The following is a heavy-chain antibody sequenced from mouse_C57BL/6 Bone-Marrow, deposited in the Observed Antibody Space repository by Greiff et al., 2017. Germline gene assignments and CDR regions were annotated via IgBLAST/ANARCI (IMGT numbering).Heavy chain of an antibody. CDR3: ARHQLTGTDYFDY. CDR2: IWSGGST. CDR1: GFSLTSYG. D-gene: IGHD4-1*01. V-gene: IGHV2-2*01. Sequence: QVQLKESGPGLVQPSQSLSITCTVSGFSLTSYGVHWVRQSPGKGLEWLGVIWSGGSTDYNAAFISRRSISKDNSKSQVFFKMNILQADDTAIYYGARHQLTGTDYFDYWGQGTTLTVSS. J-gene: IGHJ2*01.